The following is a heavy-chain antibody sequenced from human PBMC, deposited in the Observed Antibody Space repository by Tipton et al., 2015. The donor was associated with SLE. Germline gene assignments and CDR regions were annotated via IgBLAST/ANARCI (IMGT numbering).Heavy chain of an antibody. V-gene: IGHV4-34*01. CDR3: ARGPFQRWPPVAY. J-gene: IGHJ4*02. D-gene: IGHD6-19*01. CDR2: IDDHGRP. CDR1: GGAFSGYH. Sequence: TLSLTCAVYGGAFSGYHWTWIRQPPGQGLEWIGEIDDHGRPNYNPPLKGLVTISLDTSKSQFSLILNSLTAADTAVYYCARGPFQRWPPVAYWGQGTLVTVSS.